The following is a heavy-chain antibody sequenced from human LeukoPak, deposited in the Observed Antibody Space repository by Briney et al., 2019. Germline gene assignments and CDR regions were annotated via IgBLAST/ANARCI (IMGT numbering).Heavy chain of an antibody. D-gene: IGHD4/OR15-4a*01. J-gene: IGHJ4*02. Sequence: SETLSLTCTVSGGSISSGDCYWSWLRQPPGKGLEWIGYIYYSGSTYYYPSLKSRVTISVDTSKNQFSLKLSSVTAADTAVYYCARVAYGENFDYWGQGTLVTVSS. CDR3: ARVAYGENFDY. CDR2: IYYSGST. V-gene: IGHV4-30-4*01. CDR1: GGSISSGDCY.